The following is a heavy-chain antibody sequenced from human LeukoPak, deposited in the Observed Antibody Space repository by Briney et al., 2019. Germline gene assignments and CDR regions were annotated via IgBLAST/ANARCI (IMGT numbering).Heavy chain of an antibody. CDR2: FDPEDGET. CDR1: GYTLTELS. V-gene: IGHV1-24*01. J-gene: IGHJ4*02. D-gene: IGHD6-19*01. Sequence: ASVKVSCKVSGYTLTELSMHWVRQAPGKGLEWMGGFDPEDGETIYAQKFQGRVTMTTDTSTSTAYMELRSLRSDDTAVYYCARTPGIAVAGTESSFDYWGQGTLVTVSS. CDR3: ARTPGIAVAGTESSFDY.